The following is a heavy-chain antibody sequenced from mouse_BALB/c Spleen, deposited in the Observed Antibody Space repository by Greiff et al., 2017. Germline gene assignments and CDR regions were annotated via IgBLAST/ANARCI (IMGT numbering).Heavy chain of an antibody. Sequence: EVQLVESGGGLVKPGGSLKLSCAASGFTFSSYTMSWVRQTPEKRLEWVATISSGGSYTYYPDSVKGRFTISRDNAKNTLYLQMSSLKSEDTAMYYCTRVARLWDAMDYWGQGTSVTVSS. V-gene: IGHV5-6-4*01. CDR1: GFTFSSYT. J-gene: IGHJ4*01. CDR2: ISSGGSYT. D-gene: IGHD1-1*02. CDR3: TRVARLWDAMDY.